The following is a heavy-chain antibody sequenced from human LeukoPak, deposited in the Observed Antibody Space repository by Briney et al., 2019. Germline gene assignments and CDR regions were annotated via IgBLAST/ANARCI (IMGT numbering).Heavy chain of an antibody. CDR3: ARGGGVEIAARKTTVNDY. V-gene: IGHV1-18*01. CDR2: VSAYNGNT. Sequence: ASVKVSCKASGYTFTSYGISWVRQAPGHGLEWMGWVSAYNGNTNYAQKLQGRVTMTTDTSTSTAYMELRSLRSDDTAVYYCARGGGVEIAARKTTVNDYWGQGTLVTVSS. J-gene: IGHJ4*02. CDR1: GYTFTSYG. D-gene: IGHD3-16*01.